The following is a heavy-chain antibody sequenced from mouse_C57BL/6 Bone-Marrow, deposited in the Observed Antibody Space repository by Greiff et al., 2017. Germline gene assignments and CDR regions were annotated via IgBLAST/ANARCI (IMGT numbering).Heavy chain of an antibody. J-gene: IGHJ1*03. V-gene: IGHV5-12*01. Sequence: EVQLQESGGGLVQPGGSLKLSCAASGFTFSDYYMYWVRQTPEKRLEWVAYISNGGGSTYYPDTVKGRFTISRDNAKNTLYLQMSRLKSEDTAMYYCARLEARYWYFDVWGTGTTVTVSS. CDR3: ARLEARYWYFDV. CDR2: ISNGGGST. CDR1: GFTFSDYY.